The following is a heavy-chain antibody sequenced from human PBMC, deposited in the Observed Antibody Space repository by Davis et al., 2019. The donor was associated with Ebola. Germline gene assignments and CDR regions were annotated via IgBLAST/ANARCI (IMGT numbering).Heavy chain of an antibody. Sequence: GESLKISCTASGFTFSAVYMSWIRQAPGRGPEWLAYISGGSTDTNYADSARGRFTISRDNAKNSLYLQMNSLGGGDTAVYYCTRNAGRGRETDFWGQGTLVTVSS. CDR1: GFTFSAVY. J-gene: IGHJ4*02. CDR3: TRNAGRGRETDF. D-gene: IGHD2-15*01. CDR2: ISGGSTDT. V-gene: IGHV3-11*06.